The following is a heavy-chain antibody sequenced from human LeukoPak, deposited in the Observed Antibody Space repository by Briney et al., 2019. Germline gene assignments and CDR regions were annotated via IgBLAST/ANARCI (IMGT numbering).Heavy chain of an antibody. Sequence: SVKVSCKASGGTYSSYAISWVRQAPGQGLEWMGRIIPIFGTANYAQKFQGRVTITTDESTSTAYMELSSLRSEDTAVYYCARDSLGYDSSGYYFRGFDYWGQGTLVTVSS. V-gene: IGHV1-69*05. CDR2: IIPIFGTA. D-gene: IGHD3-22*01. CDR1: GGTYSSYA. J-gene: IGHJ4*02. CDR3: ARDSLGYDSSGYYFRGFDY.